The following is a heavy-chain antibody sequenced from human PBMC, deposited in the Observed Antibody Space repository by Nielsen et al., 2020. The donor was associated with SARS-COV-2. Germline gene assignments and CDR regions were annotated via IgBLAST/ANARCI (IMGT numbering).Heavy chain of an antibody. CDR1: GFTFSSYA. D-gene: IGHD3-22*01. CDR2: ISWNSGSI. CDR3: AKDSHYYDSSAHMFDP. V-gene: IGHV3-9*01. J-gene: IGHJ5*02. Sequence: SLKISCAASGFTFSSYAMHWVRQAPGKGLEWVSGISWNSGSIGYADSVKGRFTISRDNAKNSLYLQMNSLRAEDTALYYCAKDSHYYDSSAHMFDPWGQGTLVTVSS.